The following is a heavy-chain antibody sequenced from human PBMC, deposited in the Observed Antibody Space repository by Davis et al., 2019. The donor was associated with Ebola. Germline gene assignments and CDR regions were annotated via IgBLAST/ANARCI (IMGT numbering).Heavy chain of an antibody. CDR2: ISGSGGST. CDR3: ARGDFGSGSYYADV. D-gene: IGHD3-10*01. J-gene: IGHJ6*02. V-gene: IGHV3-23*01. Sequence: GESLKISCAASGFTFSSYAMSWVRQAPGKGLEWVSGISGSGGSTYYADSVKGRFTVSRDNAKNSLYLQMNSLRDEDTAVYYCARGDFGSGSYYADVWGQGTTVTVSS. CDR1: GFTFSSYA.